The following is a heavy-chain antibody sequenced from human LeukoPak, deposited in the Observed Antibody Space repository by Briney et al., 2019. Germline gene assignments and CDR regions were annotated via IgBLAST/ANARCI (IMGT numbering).Heavy chain of an antibody. V-gene: IGHV3-30*04. Sequence: PGGSLRLSCAASGFTFSSYDMHWVRQAPGKGLEWVAVISYDGSNKYYADSVKGRFTISRDNSKNTLYLQMNSLRAVDTAVYYCAGRSVAGFDYWGQGTLVTVSS. D-gene: IGHD6-19*01. CDR1: GFTFSSYD. CDR2: ISYDGSNK. CDR3: AGRSVAGFDY. J-gene: IGHJ4*02.